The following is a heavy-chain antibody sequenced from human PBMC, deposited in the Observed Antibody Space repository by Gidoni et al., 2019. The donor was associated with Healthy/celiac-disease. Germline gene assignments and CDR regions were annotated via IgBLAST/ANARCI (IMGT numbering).Heavy chain of an antibody. D-gene: IGHD2-8*01. Sequence: EVQLVESGGGLVKPGGSLRLSCAASGFTFSNAWMIWVRQAPGKGLEWVGRIKSKTDGGTTDYAAPVKGRFTISRDDSKNTLYLQMNSLKTEDTAVYYCTTPNNGNSILDYYYYGMDVWGQGTTVTVSS. CDR3: TTPNNGNSILDYYYYGMDV. V-gene: IGHV3-15*01. CDR1: GFTFSNAW. CDR2: IKSKTDGGTT. J-gene: IGHJ6*02.